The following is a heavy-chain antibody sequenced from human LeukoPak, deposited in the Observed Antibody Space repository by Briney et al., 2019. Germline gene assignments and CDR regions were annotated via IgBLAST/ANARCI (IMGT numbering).Heavy chain of an antibody. CDR3: AKDSSYSNYVPYYYYGMDV. V-gene: IGHV3-9*01. D-gene: IGHD4-11*01. CDR2: ISWNSGSI. J-gene: IGHJ6*02. CDR1: GFTFDDYA. Sequence: GGSLRLSCAASGFTFDDYAMPWVRQAPGKGLEWVSGISWNSGSIGCADSVKGRFTISRDNAKNSLYLQMNSLRAEDTALYYCAKDSSYSNYVPYYYYGMDVWGQGTTVTVSS.